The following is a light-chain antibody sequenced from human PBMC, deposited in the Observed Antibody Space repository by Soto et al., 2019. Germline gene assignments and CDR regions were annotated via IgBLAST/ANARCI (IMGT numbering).Light chain of an antibody. CDR1: RRDGGTFKY. Sequence: QYVLPQPPSVSGSPRQTITVSCTRTRRDGGTFKYVSWYQQQPDKPPELLVYDVRDFPSGASNRFSGSKSSNPASLPLSALQAEDEAEYYCSSHSNRGNLDVFGTGTKATVL. J-gene: IGLJ1*01. CDR2: DVR. V-gene: IGLV2-14*03. CDR3: SSHSNRGNLDV.